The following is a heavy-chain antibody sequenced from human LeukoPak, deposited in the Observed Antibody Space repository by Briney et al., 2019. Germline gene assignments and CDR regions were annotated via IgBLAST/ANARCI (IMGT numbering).Heavy chain of an antibody. CDR1: GFIFSDYY. CDR3: ARDNGYCSSTSCYVVLDY. J-gene: IGHJ4*02. Sequence: PGGSLRLSCDASGFIFSDYYMSWVRQAPGKGLEWISYISNPSSTRYYADSVKGRFTISRDNAKNSLYLQMNSLRAEDTAVYYCARDNGYCSSTSCYVVLDYWGQGTLVTVSS. V-gene: IGHV3-11*04. CDR2: ISNPSSTR. D-gene: IGHD2-2*01.